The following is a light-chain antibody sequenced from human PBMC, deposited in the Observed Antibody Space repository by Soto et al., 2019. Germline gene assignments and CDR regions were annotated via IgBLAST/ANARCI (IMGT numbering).Light chain of an antibody. V-gene: IGKV3-15*01. CDR2: SAS. Sequence: ENVITLSPSTVSVSTGGRDTLSCRASHSISDTLAWYQQKPGQAPRLLIYSASRGATGFPARFSGSGSGTDFTLTISSLQSEDFAVYYCQQYNNWPWTFGQGTKVDIK. CDR1: HSISDT. J-gene: IGKJ1*01. CDR3: QQYNNWPWT.